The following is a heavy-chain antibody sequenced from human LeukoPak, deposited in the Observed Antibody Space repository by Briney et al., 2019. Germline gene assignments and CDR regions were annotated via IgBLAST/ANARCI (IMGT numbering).Heavy chain of an antibody. V-gene: IGHV3-11*01. D-gene: IGHD3-10*01. CDR3: ARQWFGDY. J-gene: IGHJ4*02. Sequence: GGSLRLSCAASGFTFSDYYMSWIRQTPGKGPEWLSYITSSGTNIYYAYSVKGRFTVSRDNAKNSLYLQMNSLRAEDTAVYYCARQWFGDYWGQGTLVTVSS. CDR2: ITSSGTNI. CDR1: GFTFSDYY.